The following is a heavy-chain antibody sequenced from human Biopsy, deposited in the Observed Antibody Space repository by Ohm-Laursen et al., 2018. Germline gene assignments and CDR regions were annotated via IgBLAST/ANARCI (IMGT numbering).Heavy chain of an antibody. D-gene: IGHD2-15*01. Sequence: SLRLSCTASGFDFSDYYMIWIRQAPGKGLEWVSYISSSGRTMYYADSVKGRFTISRDNANKSLYLQMNSLRAEDTAVYYCARAYPPPGRRLVVVAGDFDCWGQGTRVTVSS. J-gene: IGHJ4*02. V-gene: IGHV3-11*04. CDR3: ARAYPPPGRRLVVVAGDFDC. CDR1: GFDFSDYY. CDR2: ISSSGRTM.